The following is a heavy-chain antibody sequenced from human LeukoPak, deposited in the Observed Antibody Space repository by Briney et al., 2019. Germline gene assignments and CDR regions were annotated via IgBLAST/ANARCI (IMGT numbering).Heavy chain of an antibody. D-gene: IGHD5-18*01. Sequence: SETLSLTCAVSGYSISSGYYWGWIRQPPGKGLEWIGSIYHSGSTYYNPSLKSRVTISVDTSKNQFSLKLSSVTAADTAVYHCASRIQLSPFDYWGQGTLVTVSS. V-gene: IGHV4-38-2*01. J-gene: IGHJ4*02. CDR1: GYSISSGYY. CDR3: ASRIQLSPFDY. CDR2: IYHSGST.